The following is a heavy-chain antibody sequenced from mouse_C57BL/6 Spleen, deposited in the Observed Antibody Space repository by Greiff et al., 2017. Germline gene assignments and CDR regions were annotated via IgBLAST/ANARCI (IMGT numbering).Heavy chain of an antibody. Sequence: QVQLQQSGAELVRPGASVKLSCKASGYTFTDYYINWVKQRPGQGLEWIARIYPGSGNTYYNEKFKGKATLTAEKSSSTAYMQLSSLTSEDSAVYFCARSGGRGYFDVWGTGTTVTVSS. CDR1: GYTFTDYY. J-gene: IGHJ1*03. V-gene: IGHV1-76*01. D-gene: IGHD3-1*01. CDR2: IYPGSGNT. CDR3: ARSGGRGYFDV.